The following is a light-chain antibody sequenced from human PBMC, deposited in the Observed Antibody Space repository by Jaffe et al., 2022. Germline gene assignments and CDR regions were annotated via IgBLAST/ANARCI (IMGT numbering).Light chain of an antibody. CDR3: QQYDNIPVT. J-gene: IGKJ3*01. CDR1: QDIRNF. CDR2: DSS. V-gene: IGKV1-33*01. Sequence: DIQMTQSPSSLSASVGDRVTITCQASQDIRNFLNWYQQKPGKAPKLLIYDSSNLEIGAPSRFSGSGSGTHFNFTISSLQPEDIATYYCQQYDNIPVTFGPGTKVDFK.